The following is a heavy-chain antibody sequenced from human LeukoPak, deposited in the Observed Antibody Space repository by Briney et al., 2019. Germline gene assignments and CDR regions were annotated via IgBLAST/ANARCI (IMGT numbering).Heavy chain of an antibody. J-gene: IGHJ3*02. Sequence: GGSLRLSCAASGFPFRSYGMHWVRQAPGQGPEWVAVIWYDGSKKYYLDSVKGRFTISRDNSKSTLYLQVNDLRVEDTAMYYCARGLGGNSAAFDIWGQGTMVTVSP. V-gene: IGHV3-33*01. CDR3: ARGLGGNSAAFDI. CDR2: IWYDGSKK. D-gene: IGHD4-23*01. CDR1: GFPFRSYG.